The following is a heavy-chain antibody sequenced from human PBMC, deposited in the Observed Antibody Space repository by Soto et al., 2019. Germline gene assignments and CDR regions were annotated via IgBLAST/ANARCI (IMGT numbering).Heavy chain of an antibody. CDR1: GFTSSSYA. J-gene: IGHJ4*02. CDR2: ISVSVGST. Sequence: GGSLRLSCAASGFTSSSYAMSWVRQAPGRGLDWVSAISVSVGSTYYADSVKGRFTISRDNSKNTLYLQMNSLIAEDTAVYYCAKVERAVAGIIDWGQGTLVTVSS. V-gene: IGHV3-23*01. D-gene: IGHD6-19*01. CDR3: AKVERAVAGIID.